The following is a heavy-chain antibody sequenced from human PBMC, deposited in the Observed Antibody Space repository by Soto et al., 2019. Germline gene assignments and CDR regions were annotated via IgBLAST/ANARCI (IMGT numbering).Heavy chain of an antibody. V-gene: IGHV3-48*02. J-gene: IGHJ6*02. CDR1: GFTFSSYS. Sequence: PGGSLRLSCAASGFTFSSYSMNWVRQAPGKGLEWVSYISSSSSTIYYADSVKGRFTISRDNAKNSLYLQMNSLRDEDTAVYYCASTRYSSGWYLVNYYYGMDVWGQGTTVTVSS. CDR2: ISSSSSTI. CDR3: ASTRYSSGWYLVNYYYGMDV. D-gene: IGHD6-19*01.